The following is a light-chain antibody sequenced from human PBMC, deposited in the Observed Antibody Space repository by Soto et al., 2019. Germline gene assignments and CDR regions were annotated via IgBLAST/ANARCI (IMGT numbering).Light chain of an antibody. Sequence: EIVLTQSPVTLSLSPGETSTLSCRASQSVSNSYLAWYQQKPGQAPRLLIYGASNRATGIPDRFSGSGSGTDFTLTISRLEPEDFAVYYCQQYGSSGTFGQGTKVDIK. CDR2: GAS. V-gene: IGKV3-20*01. CDR3: QQYGSSGT. CDR1: QSVSNSY. J-gene: IGKJ1*01.